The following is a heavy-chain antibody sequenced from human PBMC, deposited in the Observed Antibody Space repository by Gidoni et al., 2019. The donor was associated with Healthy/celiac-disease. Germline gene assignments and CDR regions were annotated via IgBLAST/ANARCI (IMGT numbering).Heavy chain of an antibody. D-gene: IGHD3-16*01. CDR3: ARDTEDWGYGMDV. CDR1: GFTFSSDG. CDR2: ISYDGSNK. Sequence: QVQLVESGGGVVQPGRSLRLSCAASGFTFSSDGMHWVRQAPGKGLEWVAVISYDGSNKYYADSVKGRFTISRDNSKNTLYLQMNSLRAEDTAVYYCARDTEDWGYGMDVWGQGTTVTVSS. J-gene: IGHJ6*02. V-gene: IGHV3-30*03.